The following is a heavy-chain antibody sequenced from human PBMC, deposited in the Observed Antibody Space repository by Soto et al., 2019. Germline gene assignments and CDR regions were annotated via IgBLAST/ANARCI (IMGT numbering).Heavy chain of an antibody. Sequence: QVQLVQSGAEVKKPGSSVKVSCKASGGTFSSYTISWVRQAPGQGLEWMGRIIPILGIANYAQKFQGRVTITADKSASTASMELSSLRSEDTAVYYCSRGPDYYYYGMDVWGQGTTVTVSS. CDR1: GGTFSSYT. V-gene: IGHV1-69*02. CDR3: SRGPDYYYYGMDV. J-gene: IGHJ6*02. CDR2: IIPILGIA.